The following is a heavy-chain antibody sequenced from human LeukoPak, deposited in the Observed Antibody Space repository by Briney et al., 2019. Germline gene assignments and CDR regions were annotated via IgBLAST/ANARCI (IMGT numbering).Heavy chain of an antibody. D-gene: IGHD3-3*01. CDR1: GDSVSSNSAA. CDR3: ARETSFRYYDIWSGWDY. V-gene: IGHV6-1*01. J-gene: IGHJ4*02. Sequence: SQTLSLTCAISGDSVSSNSAAWNWIRQSPSRGLEWLGRTFYRSKWYNDYAVSVKSRITINPDTSKNQVSLQLNSVTPEDTAVYYRARETSFRYYDIWSGWDYWGQGTLVTVSS. CDR2: TFYRSKWYN.